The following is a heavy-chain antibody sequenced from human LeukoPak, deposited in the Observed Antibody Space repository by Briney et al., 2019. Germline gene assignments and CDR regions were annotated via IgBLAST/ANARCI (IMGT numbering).Heavy chain of an antibody. CDR3: ARGGSAWLLLGYFDY. J-gene: IGHJ4*02. Sequence: SVKVSCKASGGTFSSYAISWVRQAPGQVLEWMGGIIPIFGTANYAQKFQGRVTITTDESTSTAYMELSSLRSEDTAVYYCARGGSAWLLLGYFDYWGQGTLVTVSS. D-gene: IGHD3-22*01. CDR2: IIPIFGTA. CDR1: GGTFSSYA. V-gene: IGHV1-69*05.